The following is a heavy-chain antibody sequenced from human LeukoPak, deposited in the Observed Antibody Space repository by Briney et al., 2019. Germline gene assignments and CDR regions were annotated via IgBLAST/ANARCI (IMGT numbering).Heavy chain of an antibody. V-gene: IGHV4-34*01. J-gene: IGHJ4*02. CDR3: AGFSSTSHNFDY. CDR1: GGSFSGYY. CDR2: INHSGST. Sequence: PSETLSLTCAVYGGSFSGYYWSWIRQPPGKGLGWIGEINHSGSTNYNPSLKSRVTISVDTSKNQFSLKLSSVTAADTAVYYCAGFSSTSHNFDYWGQGTLVTVSS. D-gene: IGHD2-2*01.